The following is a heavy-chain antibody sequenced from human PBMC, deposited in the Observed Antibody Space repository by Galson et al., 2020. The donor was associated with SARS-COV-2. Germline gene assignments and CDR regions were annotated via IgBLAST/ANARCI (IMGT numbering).Heavy chain of an antibody. J-gene: IGHJ6*02. CDR1: GYTLTELS. CDR2: FDPEDGET. Sequence: ASVKVSCKVSGYTLTELSMHWVRQAPGKGLEWMGGFDPEDGETIYAQKFQGRVTMTEDTSTDTAYMELSSLRSEDTAVYYCATATSIAAAGTDYYYSYGMDVWGQGTTVTVSS. CDR3: ATATSIAAAGTDYYYSYGMDV. V-gene: IGHV1-24*01. D-gene: IGHD6-13*01.